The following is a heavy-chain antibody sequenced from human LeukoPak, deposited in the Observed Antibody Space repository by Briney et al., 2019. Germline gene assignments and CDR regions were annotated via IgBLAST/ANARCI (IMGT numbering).Heavy chain of an antibody. CDR3: GKTDIYFNPIDY. D-gene: IGHD3-9*01. J-gene: IGHJ4*02. V-gene: IGHV4-4*02. Sequence: SETLSLTCAVSGVSISTSEWWIWVRPPPGQGLEWIGEIHRDGRTRYNPSLTSRVTMSMDYSKNQLSLNVRFVTAADTAIYYCGKTDIYFNPIDYWGPGSLVTVSS. CDR2: IHRDGRT. CDR1: GVSISTSEW.